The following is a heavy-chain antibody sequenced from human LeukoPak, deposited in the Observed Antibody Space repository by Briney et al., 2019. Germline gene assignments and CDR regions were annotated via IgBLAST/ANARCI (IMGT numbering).Heavy chain of an antibody. D-gene: IGHD2-8*02. J-gene: IGHJ4*02. CDR3: ARVISTGTGGRGYFDN. Sequence: GRSLRLSCAASGDTFSSYTMSWVRQAPGKGLEWGAISSYDGTNNYYADSVKGRFTISRDNSRNTLYLQLNSLRAEDTALYFCARVISTGTGGRGYFDNWGQGTLVTVSS. CDR2: SSYDGTNN. CDR1: GDTFSSYT. V-gene: IGHV3-30-3*01.